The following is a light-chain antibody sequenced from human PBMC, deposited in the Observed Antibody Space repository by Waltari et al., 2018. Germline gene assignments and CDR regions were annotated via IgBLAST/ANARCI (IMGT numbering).Light chain of an antibody. CDR1: QTISKY. CDR3: QQTYTTPTWT. CDR2: AAS. Sequence: DIQMTQSPLSLSASVGDRVTITFRARQTISKYLNWYQQKPGKAPKLLIHAASRLQSGVPSRFSGSGSETEFTLTINSLQLEDFAIYYCQQTYTTPTWTFGQGTRVEIK. V-gene: IGKV1-39*01. J-gene: IGKJ1*01.